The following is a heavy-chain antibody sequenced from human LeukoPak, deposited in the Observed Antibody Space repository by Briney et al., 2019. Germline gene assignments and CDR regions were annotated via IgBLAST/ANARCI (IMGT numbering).Heavy chain of an antibody. J-gene: IGHJ4*02. Sequence: SETLSLTCTVSGGSISSGGYYWSWIRQHPGNGLEWIGYIYYSGSTYYNPSLKSRVTISVDTSKNQFSLKLSSVTAADTAVYYCARDGGNRGPPGYWGQGTLVTVSS. CDR2: IYYSGST. CDR3: ARDGGNRGPPGY. CDR1: GGSISSGGYY. D-gene: IGHD2/OR15-2a*01. V-gene: IGHV4-31*03.